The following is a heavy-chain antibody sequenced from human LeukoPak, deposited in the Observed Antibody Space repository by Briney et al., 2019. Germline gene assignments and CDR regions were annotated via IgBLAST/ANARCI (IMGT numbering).Heavy chain of an antibody. V-gene: IGHV4-34*01. Sequence: SETLSLTCAVYGGSFSGYYWSWIRQPPGKGLEWIGEINHSGSTNYNPSLKSRVTIPVETSKNQFSLKLASVTAADTAVYYCARNYLVGATSEGFDPWGQGTLVTVSS. CDR3: ARNYLVGATSEGFDP. D-gene: IGHD1-26*01. CDR2: INHSGST. J-gene: IGHJ5*02. CDR1: GGSFSGYY.